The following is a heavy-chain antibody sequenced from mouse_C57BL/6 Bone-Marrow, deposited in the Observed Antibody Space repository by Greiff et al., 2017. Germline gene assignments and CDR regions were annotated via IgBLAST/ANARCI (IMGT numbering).Heavy chain of an antibody. V-gene: IGHV1-61*01. CDR2: LYPSDSET. CDR3: ARWSLLCAY. CDR1: GYTFTSYW. J-gene: IGHJ3*01. Sequence: QVQLQQPGAELVRPGSSVKLSCTASGYTFTSYWMDWVKQRPGQGLEWIGNLYPSDSETHYNPKFKDKATLSVDKSSSTAYMQLSSLTSEVSAVYYCARWSLLCAYWGQGTLVTVSA. D-gene: IGHD3-3*01.